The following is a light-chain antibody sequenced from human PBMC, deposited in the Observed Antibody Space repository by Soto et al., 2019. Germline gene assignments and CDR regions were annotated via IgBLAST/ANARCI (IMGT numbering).Light chain of an antibody. CDR2: AAS. V-gene: IGKV1-8*01. CDR1: QGISSY. Sequence: AIRMTQSPSSLSASTGDRVTITCRASQGISSYLAWYQQKPGKAPKLLIYAASTLQSGVPSRFSGSGSGTEFTLTISSLQPEDFATYYCLHHYSYPLTFGGGTKVDI. CDR3: LHHYSYPLT. J-gene: IGKJ4*01.